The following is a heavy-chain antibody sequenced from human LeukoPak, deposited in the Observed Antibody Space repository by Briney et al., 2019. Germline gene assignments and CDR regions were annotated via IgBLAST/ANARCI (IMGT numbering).Heavy chain of an antibody. Sequence: SETLSLTCTVSGDSMGNYYWNWLRQPAGKGLEWIGRIRSDGTTYANPSLESGVTMSVDTSNNHISLRLSSATAADTAVYYCARSTGFYTTYYMDVWGKGTTVTVSS. D-gene: IGHD3-22*01. CDR1: GDSMGNYY. V-gene: IGHV4-4*07. J-gene: IGHJ6*03. CDR3: ARSTGFYTTYYMDV. CDR2: IRSDGTT.